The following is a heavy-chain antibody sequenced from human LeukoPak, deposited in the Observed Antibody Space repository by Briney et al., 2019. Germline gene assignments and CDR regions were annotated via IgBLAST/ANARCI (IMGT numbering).Heavy chain of an antibody. Sequence: GGSLTLSCSVSGFIFRDFSMSWVRQAPGKGLEWVAKMNEYGSEIFYVDSVKGRFTISRDNGKNSLYLQMNRLRAEDTAVYYCARPRGCGSSRCNNFDYWGQGTLVSVSS. CDR2: MNEYGSEI. CDR1: GFIFRDFS. V-gene: IGHV3-7*01. J-gene: IGHJ4*02. CDR3: ARPRGCGSSRCNNFDY. D-gene: IGHD2-2*01.